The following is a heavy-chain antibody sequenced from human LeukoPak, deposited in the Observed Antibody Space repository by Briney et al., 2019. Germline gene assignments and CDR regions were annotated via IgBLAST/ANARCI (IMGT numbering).Heavy chain of an antibody. CDR3: ARIPEVYSSSWFLDY. V-gene: IGHV3-11*03. CDR2: ISSSSSYT. D-gene: IGHD6-13*01. Sequence: GGSLRLSCAASGFTFSDFYMSWIRQAPGKGLEWVSYISSSSSYTNYAASVKGRFTISRDNAKNSLYLQMNSLRAEDSAVYYCARIPEVYSSSWFLDYWGQGTLVTVSS. J-gene: IGHJ4*02. CDR1: GFTFSDFY.